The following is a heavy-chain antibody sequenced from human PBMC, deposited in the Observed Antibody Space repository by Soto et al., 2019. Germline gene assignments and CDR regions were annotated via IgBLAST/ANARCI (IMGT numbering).Heavy chain of an antibody. D-gene: IGHD4-17*01. J-gene: IGHJ4*02. Sequence: PSETLSLTCTVSGGSNSNYYWSWIRQPPGKGLEWIGGSANYNPSLKSRVTISIDTSKNQFSLKLSSVTAADTAVYYCARHDYGDYIFDYWGQGTVVTVS. CDR2: GSA. CDR1: GGSNSNYY. V-gene: IGHV4-59*08. CDR3: ARHDYGDYIFDY.